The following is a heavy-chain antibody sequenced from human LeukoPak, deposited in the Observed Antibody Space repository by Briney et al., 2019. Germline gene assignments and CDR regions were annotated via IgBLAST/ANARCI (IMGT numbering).Heavy chain of an antibody. CDR2: ISNTGNTI. CDR1: GFTFSDYY. V-gene: IGHV3-11*01. D-gene: IGHD1-26*01. J-gene: IGHJ4*02. Sequence: GGSLRLSCAASGFTFSDYYMSWFRQAPGKGLEWVSYISNTGNTIYYADTVKGRFTISRDSPKNSLYLQMNSLRAEDTAVYYCAKDFHRGWEYWGQGTLVTVSS. CDR3: AKDFHRGWEY.